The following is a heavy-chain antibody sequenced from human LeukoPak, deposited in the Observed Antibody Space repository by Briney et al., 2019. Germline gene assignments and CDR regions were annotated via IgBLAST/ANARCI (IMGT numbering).Heavy chain of an antibody. J-gene: IGHJ4*02. CDR2: INHSGST. D-gene: IGHD6-13*01. CDR1: GGSFSGYY. Sequence: PSETLSLTCAVYGGSFSGYYWSWIRQPPGKGLEWIGEINHSGSTNYNPSLKSRVTISVDTSKNQFSLKLSSVTAADTAVYYCARETNAGITAAGVYYFDYWGQGTLVTVSS. V-gene: IGHV4-34*01. CDR3: ARETNAGITAAGVYYFDY.